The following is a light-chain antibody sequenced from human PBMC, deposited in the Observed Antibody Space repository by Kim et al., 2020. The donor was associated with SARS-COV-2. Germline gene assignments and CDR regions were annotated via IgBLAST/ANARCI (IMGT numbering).Light chain of an antibody. CDR3: QQYSSYWT. Sequence: SPSTLYASVGDRVTITCRASHTINTWLAWYQQKPGKAPKLLIYEASQLESGVPSRFSGSGSGTEFTLTVSSLQPDDFATYFCQQYSSYWTFGHGTKV. CDR2: EAS. J-gene: IGKJ1*01. V-gene: IGKV1-5*03. CDR1: HTINTW.